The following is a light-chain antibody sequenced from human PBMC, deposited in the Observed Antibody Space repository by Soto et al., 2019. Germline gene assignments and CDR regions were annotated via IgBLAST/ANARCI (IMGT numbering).Light chain of an antibody. V-gene: IGLV4-69*01. J-gene: IGLJ1*01. CDR3: QTWGNGINV. CDR2: LNSDGSH. CDR1: SGHSSYA. Sequence: QLVLTQSPSASASLGASVKLTCTLSSGHSSYAIAWHQQQPEKGPRYLMKLNSDGSHSKRDGIPDRLSGSSSGGERYLIIAGVQSEEEADYYCQTWGNGINVFGNRTKLTVL.